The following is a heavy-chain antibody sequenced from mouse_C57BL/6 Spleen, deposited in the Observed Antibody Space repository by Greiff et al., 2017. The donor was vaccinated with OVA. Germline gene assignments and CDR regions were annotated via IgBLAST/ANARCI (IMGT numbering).Heavy chain of an antibody. CDR3: ARSSNFDYFDY. CDR1: GYSITSGYY. CDR2: ISYDGSN. D-gene: IGHD2-5*01. V-gene: IGHV3-6*01. J-gene: IGHJ2*01. Sequence: EVKLMESGPGLVKPSQSLSLTCSVTGYSITSGYYWNWIRQFPGNKLEWMGYISYDGSNNYNPSLKNRISITRDTSKNQFFLKLNSVTTEDTATYYCARSSNFDYFDYWGQGTTLTVSS.